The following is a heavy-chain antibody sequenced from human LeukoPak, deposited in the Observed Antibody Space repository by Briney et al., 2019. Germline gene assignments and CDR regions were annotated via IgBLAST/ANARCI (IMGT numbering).Heavy chain of an antibody. Sequence: GGSLRLSCAASGFTVSSKYMSWVRQAPGKGLEWVSAISGSGGSTYYADSVKGRFTISRDNSKNTLYLQMNSLRAEDTAVYYCAKDYASSWYEYWFDPWGQGTLVTVSS. CDR3: AKDYASSWYEYWFDP. V-gene: IGHV3-23*01. CDR2: ISGSGGST. J-gene: IGHJ5*02. CDR1: GFTVSSKY. D-gene: IGHD6-13*01.